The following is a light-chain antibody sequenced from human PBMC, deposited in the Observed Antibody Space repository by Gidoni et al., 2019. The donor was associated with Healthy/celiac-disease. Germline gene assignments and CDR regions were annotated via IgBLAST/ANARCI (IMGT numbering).Light chain of an antibody. V-gene: IGLV1-44*01. CDR2: SNN. J-gene: IGLJ2*01. CDR3: AAWDDSLNALV. CDR1: SSHIGSNP. Sequence: QSVLTQPPSASGTPGQGVTISCSGSSSHIGSNPVNWYQQLPGTAPKLLIYSNNQRPPGVPDRFSGSKSGTSASLAISGLQSEDDADYYCAAWDDSLNALVFGGGTKLTVL.